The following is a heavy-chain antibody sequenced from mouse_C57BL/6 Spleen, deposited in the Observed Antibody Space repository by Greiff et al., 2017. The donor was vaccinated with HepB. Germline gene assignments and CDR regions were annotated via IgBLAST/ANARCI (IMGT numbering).Heavy chain of an antibody. CDR3: AREDYSNSRGYYAMDY. CDR1: GYAFTNYL. D-gene: IGHD2-5*01. V-gene: IGHV1-54*01. Sequence: VQLQQSGAELVRPGTSVKVSCKASGYAFTNYLIEWVKQRPGQGLEWIGVINPGSGGTNYNEKFKGKATLTADKSSSTAYMQLSSLTSEDSAVYVCAREDYSNSRGYYAMDYWGQGTSVTVSS. J-gene: IGHJ4*01. CDR2: INPGSGGT.